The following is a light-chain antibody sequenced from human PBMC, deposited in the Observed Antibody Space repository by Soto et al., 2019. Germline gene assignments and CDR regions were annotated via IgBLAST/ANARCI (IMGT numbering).Light chain of an antibody. CDR1: SSDIGNFRL. Sequence: SVLAQPAAVSGSPGQAISIWCTGTSSDIGNFRLVSWYQQHPGKVPKVVMFEVTKRPSWVSNRLSGSRSGKTASLTISGLQTEDEAAYYCCSYADNNTYVFGSGTTATVL. J-gene: IGLJ1*01. V-gene: IGLV2-23*02. CDR2: EVT. CDR3: CSYADNNTYV.